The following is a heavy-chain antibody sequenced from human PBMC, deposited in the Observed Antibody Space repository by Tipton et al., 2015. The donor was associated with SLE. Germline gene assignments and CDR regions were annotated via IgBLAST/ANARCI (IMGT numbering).Heavy chain of an antibody. CDR3: ARVGITGTTWDWYFDL. D-gene: IGHD1-7*01. CDR2: IYYSGAT. Sequence: TLSLTCTVSDGSMSGYYWSWIRQPPGKGLEWIGYIYYSGATNYNPSLQSRVTLSVDTSKNQFSLRLSSVTAADTAVYYCARVGITGTTWDWYFDLWGRGTLVTVSS. CDR1: DGSMSGYY. J-gene: IGHJ2*01. V-gene: IGHV4-59*01.